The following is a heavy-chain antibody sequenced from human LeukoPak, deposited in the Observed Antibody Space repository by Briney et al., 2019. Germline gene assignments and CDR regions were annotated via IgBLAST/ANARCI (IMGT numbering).Heavy chain of an antibody. D-gene: IGHD3-10*01. V-gene: IGHV3-21*01. J-gene: IGHJ4*02. CDR2: ISSSSSYI. Sequence: GGSLRLSCAASGFTFSSYSMNWVRQAPGKGLEWVSLISSSSSYIYYADSLKGRFTISRDNAKNSLYLQMNSLRAEDTAVYYCARDSVDLGYFDYWGQGTLVTVSS. CDR1: GFTFSSYS. CDR3: ARDSVDLGYFDY.